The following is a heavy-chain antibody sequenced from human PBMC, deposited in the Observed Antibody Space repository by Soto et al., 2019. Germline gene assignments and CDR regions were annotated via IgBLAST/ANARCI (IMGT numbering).Heavy chain of an antibody. V-gene: IGHV1-3*01. Sequence: QVQLVQSGAEVKKPGASVKVSCKASGYTFTSYAMHWVRQAPGQRLEWMGWINAGNGNTKYSQKFQGRVTITRDTSASTAYMELSSLRSEDTAVYYCAREEEETPNRIFGVVIMVTVGGDAFDIWGQGTMVTVSS. CDR3: AREEEETPNRIFGVVIMVTVGGDAFDI. CDR2: INAGNGNT. CDR1: GYTFTSYA. J-gene: IGHJ3*02. D-gene: IGHD3-3*01.